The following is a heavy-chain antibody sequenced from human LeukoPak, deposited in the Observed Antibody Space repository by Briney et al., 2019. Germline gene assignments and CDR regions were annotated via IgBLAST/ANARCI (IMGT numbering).Heavy chain of an antibody. CDR1: GFSFSDHW. J-gene: IGHJ2*01. V-gene: IGHV3-7*01. CDR3: ARRGLHRRPGDWYFDL. D-gene: IGHD4-11*01. Sequence: GSLRLSCVASGFSFSDHWMNWFRQAPGKGLEWVATIKKDGSEQYYVDSMKGRLTISRDNAKNSVYLQIHNLRAEDTAVYYCARRGLHRRPGDWYFDLWGRGTLVTVSS. CDR2: IKKDGSEQ.